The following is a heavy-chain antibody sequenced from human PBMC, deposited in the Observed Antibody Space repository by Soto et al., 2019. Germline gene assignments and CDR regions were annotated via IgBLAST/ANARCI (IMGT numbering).Heavy chain of an antibody. J-gene: IGHJ6*02. CDR1: GFTFSSYA. CDR2: ISGSGGST. CDR3: AKKERSGSYYYSYGMDV. Sequence: EVQLLESGGGLVQPGGSLRLSCAASGFTFSSYAMSWVRQAPGKGLEWVSAISGSGGSTYYADSVKGRFTISRDNSKNTLYLQMNSLRAEDTAVYYCAKKERSGSYYYSYGMDVWGQGTTVTVSS. V-gene: IGHV3-23*01. D-gene: IGHD1-26*01.